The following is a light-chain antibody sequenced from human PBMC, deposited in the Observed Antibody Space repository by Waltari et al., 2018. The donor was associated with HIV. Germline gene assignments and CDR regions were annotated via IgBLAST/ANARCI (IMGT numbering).Light chain of an antibody. V-gene: IGLV4-69*01. CDR1: SGPSSNA. CDR2: VNSDGSH. J-gene: IGLJ3*02. CDR3: QTWGTGIAV. Sequence: QPVLPQPPSASGSLGASVKLTCTLSSGPSSNAIAWHQQQPEKGPRFLMKVNSDGSHNRGAGIPDRFSGSTYGAERYLTISSLQSEDEADYYCQTWGTGIAVFGGGTKLTVL.